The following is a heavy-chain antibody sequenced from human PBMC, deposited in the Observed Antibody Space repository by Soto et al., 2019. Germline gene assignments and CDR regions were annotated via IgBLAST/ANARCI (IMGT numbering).Heavy chain of an antibody. CDR1: GGSFSGYY. D-gene: IGHD3-3*01. Sequence: PSETLSLTCAVYGGSFSGYYWSWIRQPPGKGLEWIGEINHSGSTNYNPSLKSRVTISVDTSKNQFSLKLSSVTAADTAVYYCARGKRLGDYDFWSGYYGYYYGMDVWGQGTTVTVSS. CDR2: INHSGST. CDR3: ARGKRLGDYDFWSGYYGYYYGMDV. V-gene: IGHV4-34*01. J-gene: IGHJ6*02.